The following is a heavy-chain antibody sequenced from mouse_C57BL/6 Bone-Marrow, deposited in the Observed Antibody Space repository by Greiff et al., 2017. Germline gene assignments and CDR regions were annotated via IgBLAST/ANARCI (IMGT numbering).Heavy chain of an antibody. V-gene: IGHV6-6*01. D-gene: IGHD1-1*01. Sequence: EVKVEASGGGLVQPGGSMKLSCAASGFTFSDAWMDWVRQSPEKGLEWVAEIRNKANNHATYYAESVKGRFTISRDDSKSSVYLQMNSLRAEDTGIYYCTRDDYYYGSSSSWYFDVWGTGTTVTVSS. CDR2: IRNKANNHAT. CDR3: TRDDYYYGSSSSWYFDV. J-gene: IGHJ1*03. CDR1: GFTFSDAW.